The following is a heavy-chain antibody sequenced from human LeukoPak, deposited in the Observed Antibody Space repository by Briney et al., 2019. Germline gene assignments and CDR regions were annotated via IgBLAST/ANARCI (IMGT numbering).Heavy chain of an antibody. Sequence: PSETLSLTCTVSGGSISHYYWSWIRQPPGKGLEWIGYIYYSGTTNYNPSLKSRVTISVDTSKNQFSLKLNSVTAADTAVYYCAXXXXXXXVPEGMDVWGQGTTVTVSS. V-gene: IGHV4-59*01. CDR1: GGSISHYY. CDR2: IYYSGTT. D-gene: IGHD4/OR15-4a*01. CDR3: AXXXXXXXVPEGMDV. J-gene: IGHJ6*02.